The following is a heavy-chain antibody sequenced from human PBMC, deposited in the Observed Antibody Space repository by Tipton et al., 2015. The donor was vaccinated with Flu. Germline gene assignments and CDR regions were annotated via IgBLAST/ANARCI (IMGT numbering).Heavy chain of an antibody. V-gene: IGHV5-51*01. CDR3: TRIGSESGWSTGIDS. CDR1: GYSFTNYW. D-gene: IGHD6-19*01. J-gene: IGHJ4*02. CDR2: IYPADSDA. Sequence: QLVQSGAEVKKPGESLKISCKGSGYSFTNYWIGWVRQMPGKGLEWMGIIYPADSDARYSPSLQRQVTISVDKSINTAFLQWSSLKASDTAMHYCTRIGSESGWSTGIDSWGQGTLVTVSS.